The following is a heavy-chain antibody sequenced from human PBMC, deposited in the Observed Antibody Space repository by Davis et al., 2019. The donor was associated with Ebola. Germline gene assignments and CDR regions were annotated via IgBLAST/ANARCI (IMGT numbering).Heavy chain of an antibody. J-gene: IGHJ4*02. V-gene: IGHV3-53*05. Sequence: GESLKISCTASGFTVSSNHMSWVRQAPGKGLEWVSVIYDQSTAHADAVRGRFIISRDKSNNTLYLEMSSLRVDDTAVYYCATTQWLREFDNWGQGTLVTVSS. CDR1: GFTVSSNH. D-gene: IGHD6-19*01. CDR2: IYDQST. CDR3: ATTQWLREFDN.